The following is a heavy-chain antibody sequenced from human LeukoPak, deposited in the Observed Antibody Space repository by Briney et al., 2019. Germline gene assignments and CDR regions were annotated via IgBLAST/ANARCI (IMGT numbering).Heavy chain of an antibody. V-gene: IGHV4-59*01. CDR1: GGSISSYY. CDR3: AGAKRGYSGYGDY. J-gene: IGHJ4*02. Sequence: SETLSLTCTVSGGSISSYYWSWIRQPPGKGLEWIGYIYYSGSTNYNPSLTSRVTISVDTSKNQFSLKLTSVTAADTAVYYCAGAKRGYSGYGDYWGQGTLVTVSS. CDR2: IYYSGST. D-gene: IGHD5-12*01.